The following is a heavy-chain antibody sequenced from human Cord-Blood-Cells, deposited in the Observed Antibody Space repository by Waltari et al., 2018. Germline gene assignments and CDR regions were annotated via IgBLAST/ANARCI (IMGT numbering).Heavy chain of an antibody. CDR1: GFSLSGSS. J-gene: IGHJ4*02. CDR3: TSGRGYSSSWYYFDY. Sequence: EVQLVESGGGLVQPGGSLKLSCAASGFSLSGSSMHWVRQASGKGLEWVGRIRSKANSYATAYAASVKGRFTISRDDSKNTAYLQMNSLKTEDTAVYYCTSGRGYSSSWYYFDYWGQGTLVTVSS. D-gene: IGHD6-13*01. CDR2: IRSKANSYAT. V-gene: IGHV3-73*01.